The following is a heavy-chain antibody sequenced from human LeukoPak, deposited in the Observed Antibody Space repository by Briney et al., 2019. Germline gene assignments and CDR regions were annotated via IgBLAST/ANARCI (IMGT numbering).Heavy chain of an antibody. CDR2: IIPIFGTA. CDR3: ARSNQNFSPNSSPGH. Sequence: ASVKVSCKASGGTFSSYAISWVRQAPGQGLEWMGGIIPIFGTASYAQKFQGRVTITADESTSTAYMELSSLRSEDTAMYYCARSNQNFSPNSSPGHWGQGTLVTVSS. D-gene: IGHD6-13*01. CDR1: GGTFSSYA. V-gene: IGHV1-69*13. J-gene: IGHJ4*02.